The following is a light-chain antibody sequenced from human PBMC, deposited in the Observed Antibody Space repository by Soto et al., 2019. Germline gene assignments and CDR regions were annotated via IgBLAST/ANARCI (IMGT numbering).Light chain of an antibody. CDR3: QQYYSTPWT. J-gene: IGKJ1*01. CDR2: SAS. CDR1: QSISSN. Sequence: EIVMTQSPATLAVSPGERATLSCRASQSISSNLAWYQQKPGQAPRVLIYSASTRATGIPARFSGSGSGTEFTLTISSLQSEDFAVYYCQQYYSTPWTFGQGTKVDI. V-gene: IGKV3-15*01.